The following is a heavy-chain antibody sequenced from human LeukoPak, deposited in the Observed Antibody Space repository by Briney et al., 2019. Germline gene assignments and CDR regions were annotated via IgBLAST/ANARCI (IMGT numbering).Heavy chain of an antibody. J-gene: IGHJ4*02. CDR3: AKHHDSYGDSLFDS. V-gene: IGHV3-23*01. D-gene: IGHD4-17*01. Sequence: GGSLRLSCAASGFTFSNYAVNWVRQAPGKGVEWVSAINPTGANTYYAASVKGRFTISRDNSKETMYLQMSSLRVDDTAVYYCAKHHDSYGDSLFDSWGQGTLVTVSS. CDR1: GFTFSNYA. CDR2: INPTGANT.